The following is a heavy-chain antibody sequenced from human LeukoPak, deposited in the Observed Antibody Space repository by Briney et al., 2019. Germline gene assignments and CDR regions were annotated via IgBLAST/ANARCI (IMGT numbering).Heavy chain of an antibody. CDR1: GFTFSSYS. CDR3: ARGSLEYQLLHGDAFDI. CDR2: ISSSSYI. J-gene: IGHJ3*02. D-gene: IGHD2-2*01. Sequence: GGSLRLSCAASGFTFSSYSMNWVRQAPGKGLEWVSSISSSSYIYYADSVKGRFTISRDNAKNSLYLQMNSLRAEDTAVYYCARGSLEYQLLHGDAFDIWGQGTMVTVSS. V-gene: IGHV3-21*01.